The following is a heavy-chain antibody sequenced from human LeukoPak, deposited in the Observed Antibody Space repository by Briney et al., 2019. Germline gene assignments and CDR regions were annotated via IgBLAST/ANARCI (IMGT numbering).Heavy chain of an antibody. CDR1: GFTFTNHD. V-gene: IGHV3-13*01. D-gene: IGHD1-26*01. Sequence: GGSLRLSCAASGFTFTNHDMHWVRQETGKGLEWVSAINPAGRTYYADSVRGRFTISRDNAKNSLHLQMNSLRDDDTAVYYCARDPYSGNLGPTYYYYMDVWGKGTTVTVSS. CDR3: ARDPYSGNLGPTYYYYMDV. CDR2: INPAGRT. J-gene: IGHJ6*03.